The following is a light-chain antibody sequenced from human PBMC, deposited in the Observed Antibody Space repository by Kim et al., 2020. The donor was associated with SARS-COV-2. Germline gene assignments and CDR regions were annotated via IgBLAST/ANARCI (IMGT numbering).Light chain of an antibody. Sequence: VCVGSGKTGTITWWGEKQGNKYACWYQQKPGQAPVLVIYRDSNRPSGIPERFSGSNSGNTATLTISRAQARDEADYYCQAWDSSTVFGGGTQLTVL. CDR1: KQGNKY. J-gene: IGLJ3*02. CDR3: QAWDSSTV. CDR2: RDS. V-gene: IGLV3-1*01.